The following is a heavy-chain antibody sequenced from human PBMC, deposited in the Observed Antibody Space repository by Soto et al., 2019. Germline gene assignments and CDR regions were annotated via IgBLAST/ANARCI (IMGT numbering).Heavy chain of an antibody. V-gene: IGHV4-59*08. J-gene: IGHJ4*02. CDR2: IYYSGST. D-gene: IGHD3-3*01. CDR3: ARGGWRQIDY. Sequence: QVQLQESGPGLVKPSETLSLTCSVSGGSIGSYYWSWIRQPPGKGLEWIGYIYYSGSTNYNPSLKSRVTISVDMSKNQFSLKLSSVTAADTAVYFCARGGWRQIDYWGQGTLVTVSS. CDR1: GGSIGSYY.